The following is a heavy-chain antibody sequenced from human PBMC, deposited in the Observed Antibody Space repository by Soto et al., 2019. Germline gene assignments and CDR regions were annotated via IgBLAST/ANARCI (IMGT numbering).Heavy chain of an antibody. CDR1: GYSFTSYW. V-gene: IGHV5-51*01. CDR3: ARRLSTGWFFDF. CDR2: IYPGDSDT. J-gene: IGHJ4*02. Sequence: XESLKISCKGSGYSFTSYWIGWVRQMPGKGLEWMGIIYPGDSDTRYSPSFQGQVAFSADKSTSTAYLQWSGPKASDTAIYYCARRLSTGWFFDFWGQGTLVTVSS. D-gene: IGHD6-19*01.